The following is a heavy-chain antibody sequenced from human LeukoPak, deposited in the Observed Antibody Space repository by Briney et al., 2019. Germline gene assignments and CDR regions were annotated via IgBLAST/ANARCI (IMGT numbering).Heavy chain of an antibody. CDR2: ISGDGTGT. D-gene: IGHD3-10*01. CDR3: AKDGEGFHTGWYLDH. J-gene: IGHJ4*02. CDR1: GFTFGDRA. V-gene: IGHV3-43*02. Sequence: GGSLRLSCAASGFTFGDRAMHWVRQAPGKGLEWVSLISGDGTGTHYADSVKGRFSISRDNNKNSLYLQMNSLKREDTALYYCAKDGEGFHTGWYLDHWGQGALVTVSS.